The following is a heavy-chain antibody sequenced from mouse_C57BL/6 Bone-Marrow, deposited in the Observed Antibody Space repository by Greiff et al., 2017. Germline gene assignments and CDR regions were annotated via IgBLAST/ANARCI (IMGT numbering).Heavy chain of an antibody. CDR2: ISSGGSYT. Sequence: DVKLVESGGDLVKPGGSLKLSCAASGFTFSSYGMSWVRQTPDKRLEWVATISSGGSYTYYPDSVKGRFTISRDNAKNTLYLQMSSLKSEDTAMXYCARRRIPHWYFDVWGTGTTVTVSS. J-gene: IGHJ1*03. V-gene: IGHV5-6*02. CDR1: GFTFSSYG. CDR3: ARRRIPHWYFDV.